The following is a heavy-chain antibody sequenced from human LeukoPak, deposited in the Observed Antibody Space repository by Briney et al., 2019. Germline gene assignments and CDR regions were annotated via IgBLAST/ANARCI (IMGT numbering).Heavy chain of an antibody. CDR2: ISYDGSNK. V-gene: IGHV3-30*19. CDR1: GFTFSSYG. CDR3: ARDAYDSSGYFDY. J-gene: IGHJ4*02. D-gene: IGHD3-22*01. Sequence: SGRSLRLSCAASGFTFSSYGMHWVRQAPGKGLEWVAVISYDGSNKYYADSVKGRFTISRDNSKNTLYLQMNSLRAEDTAVYYCARDAYDSSGYFDYWGQGTLVTVSS.